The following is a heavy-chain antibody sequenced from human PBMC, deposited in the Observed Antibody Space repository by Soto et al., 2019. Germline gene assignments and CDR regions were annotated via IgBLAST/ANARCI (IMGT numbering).Heavy chain of an antibody. D-gene: IGHD6-19*01. CDR1: GYSFTRYW. V-gene: IGHV5-51*01. CDR2: IYPGDSDT. CDR3: ARVEHSSGWYDENNWFDP. Sequence: GESLKISCKGSGYSFTRYWIGWVRQTPGQGLEWMGIIYPGDSDTRYSPSFQGQVTISADKSISTAYLQWSSLKASDTAMYYCARVEHSSGWYDENNWFDPWGQGTLVTVSS. J-gene: IGHJ5*02.